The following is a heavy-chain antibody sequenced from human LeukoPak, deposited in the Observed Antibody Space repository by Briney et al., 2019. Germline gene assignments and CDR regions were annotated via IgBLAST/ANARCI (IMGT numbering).Heavy chain of an antibody. CDR3: ARVCAGYSYGSCFDY. Sequence: ASVKVSCKASGYTFTSYYMHWVRQAPGQGLEWMGIINPSGGSTSYAQKFQGRVTITADESTSTAYMELSSLRSEDTAVYYCARVCAGYSYGSCFDYWGQGTLVTVSS. J-gene: IGHJ4*02. V-gene: IGHV1-46*01. D-gene: IGHD5-18*01. CDR2: INPSGGST. CDR1: GYTFTSYY.